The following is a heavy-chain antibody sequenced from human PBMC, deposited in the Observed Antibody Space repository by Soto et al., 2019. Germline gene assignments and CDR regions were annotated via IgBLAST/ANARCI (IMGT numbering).Heavy chain of an antibody. D-gene: IGHD3-3*01. CDR1: GGSISSGDYY. V-gene: IGHV4-31*03. J-gene: IGHJ5*02. CDR2: IYYSGST. CDR3: ARWWSGSRQGFDP. Sequence: QVQLQESGPGLVKPSQTLSLTCTVSGGSISSGDYYWSWIRQHPGKGLEWSGYIYYSGSTYYNPSLKSRVTISVDTSKNQFSLKRSSVTAADTAVYYCARWWSGSRQGFDPWGQGTLVTVAS.